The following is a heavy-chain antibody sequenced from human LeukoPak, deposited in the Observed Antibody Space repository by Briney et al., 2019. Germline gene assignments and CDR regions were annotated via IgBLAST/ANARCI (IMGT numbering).Heavy chain of an antibody. J-gene: IGHJ4*02. V-gene: IGHV1-2*02. CDR1: GGTFSSYA. CDR2: INPNSGGT. CDR3: ARAWQRLNPYFDY. D-gene: IGHD5-12*01. Sequence: GASVKVSCKASGGTFSSYAISWVRQAPGQGLEWMGWINPNSGGTNYAQKFQGRVTMTRDTSISTSYMELSRLRSDDTAVYYCARAWQRLNPYFDYWGQGTLVTVSS.